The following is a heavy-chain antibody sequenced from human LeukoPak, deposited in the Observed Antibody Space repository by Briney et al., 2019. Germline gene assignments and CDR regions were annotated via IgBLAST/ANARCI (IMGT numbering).Heavy chain of an antibody. V-gene: IGHV1-69*13. J-gene: IGHJ6*02. CDR2: IIPIFGTA. Sequence: SVKVSCKASGGTFSSYAISWVRQAPGQGLEWMGGIIPIFGTANYAQKFQGRVTITADESTSTAYMELSSLRSDDTAVYYCASVYQHGMDVWGQGTTVTVSS. CDR1: GGTFSSYA. CDR3: ASVYQHGMDV. D-gene: IGHD2-2*01.